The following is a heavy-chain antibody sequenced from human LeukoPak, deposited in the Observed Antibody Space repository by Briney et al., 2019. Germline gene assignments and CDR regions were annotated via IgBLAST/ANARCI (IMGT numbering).Heavy chain of an antibody. CDR3: ARRAYYYDSSGYHEYFQH. CDR1: GYSFTSYW. CDR2: IYPGDSDT. J-gene: IGHJ1*01. D-gene: IGHD3-22*01. V-gene: IGHV5-51*01. Sequence: GESLKISCKGSGYSFTSYWIGWVRQMPGKGLEWMGIIYPGDSDTRYSPSLQGQVTISVDKSISTAYLQWNSLRASDTAMYYCARRAYYYDSSGYHEYFQHWGQVTLVTVSS.